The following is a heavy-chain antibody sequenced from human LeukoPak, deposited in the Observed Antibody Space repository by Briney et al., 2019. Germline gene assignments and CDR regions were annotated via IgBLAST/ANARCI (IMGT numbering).Heavy chain of an antibody. CDR1: GFTFNTFA. Sequence: GVCLTLSCVASGFTFNTFAMNWVRQAPGKGLEWVTAISEGDGSTMYADSVKGRFAISTDKSKNTLYLQMNSLRAEDSAVYYCAKADCGSITCYVKDVWGKGTTVTVSS. CDR2: ISEGDGST. D-gene: IGHD2-21*01. CDR3: AKADCGSITCYVKDV. J-gene: IGHJ6*04. V-gene: IGHV3-23*01.